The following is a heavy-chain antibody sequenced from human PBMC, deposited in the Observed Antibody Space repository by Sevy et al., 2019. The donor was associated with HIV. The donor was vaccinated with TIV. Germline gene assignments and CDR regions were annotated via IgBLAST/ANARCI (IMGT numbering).Heavy chain of an antibody. V-gene: IGHV1-8*01. D-gene: IGHD3-3*01. Sequence: ASVKVSCKASGYTFTSYDINWVRQATGQGLEWMGWMNPNSGNTGYAQKFQGRVTMTRNTSISTAYMELSSLRSEDTAVYYCACKEGRAGILAAYYYYGMDVWGQGTTVTVSS. CDR1: GYTFTSYD. CDR3: ACKEGRAGILAAYYYYGMDV. CDR2: MNPNSGNT. J-gene: IGHJ6*02.